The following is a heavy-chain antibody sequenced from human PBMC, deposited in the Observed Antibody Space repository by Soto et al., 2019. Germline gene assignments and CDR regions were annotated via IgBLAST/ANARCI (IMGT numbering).Heavy chain of an antibody. CDR1: GFILSNYA. V-gene: IGHV3-23*01. CDR3: ARPPLQAAGTY. J-gene: IGHJ4*02. D-gene: IGHD6-13*01. CDR2: ISCGGATT. Sequence: GGSLRLSCVASGFILSNYAMSWARQAPGKGLEWVAVISCGGATTDYADSVKGRLTISRDNSQNTVYLQLNSLRPEDTPISYCARPPLQAAGTYWAQGTLVTVSS.